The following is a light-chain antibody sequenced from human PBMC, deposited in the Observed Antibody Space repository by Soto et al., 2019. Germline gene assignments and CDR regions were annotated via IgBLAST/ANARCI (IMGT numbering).Light chain of an antibody. Sequence: QSALTQPPSASGSPGQSVTISCTGTTSDVGVYNYVSWYQQHPGTAPKFIIYEVSQRPSGVPDRFSGSKSGNTASLTVSGLQAEDEADYYCSSYAGSNNWMFGGGTKLTVL. CDR3: SSYAGSNNWM. V-gene: IGLV2-8*01. CDR2: EVS. CDR1: TSDVGVYNY. J-gene: IGLJ3*02.